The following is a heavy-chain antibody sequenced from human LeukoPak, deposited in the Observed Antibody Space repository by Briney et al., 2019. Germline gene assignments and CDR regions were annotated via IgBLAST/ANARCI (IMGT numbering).Heavy chain of an antibody. CDR3: AILLDAFDI. CDR1: GGSISSYY. CDR2: IYYSGST. V-gene: IGHV4-59*12. Sequence: KPSETLSLTCTVSGGSISSYYWSWIRQPPGKGLEWIGYIYYSGSTNYNPSLKSRVTISVDTSRNQFSLKLSSVTAADTAVYYCAILLDAFDIWGQGTMVTVSS. J-gene: IGHJ3*02. D-gene: IGHD1-26*01.